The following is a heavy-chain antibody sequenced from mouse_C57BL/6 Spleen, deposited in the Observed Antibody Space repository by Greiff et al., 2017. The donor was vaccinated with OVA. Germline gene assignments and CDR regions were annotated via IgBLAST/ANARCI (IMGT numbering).Heavy chain of an antibody. CDR3: AKRGECTTVVEAMDY. Sequence: VQGVESGPGLVAPSQSLSITCTVSGFSLTSYGVSWVRQPPGKGLEWLGVIWGNGSTNYHSALIASLSLSKDNSKRQVFLKRNRLQTDDTATDYGAKRGECTTVVEAMDYWGQGTSVTVSS. CDR2: IWGNGST. J-gene: IGHJ4*01. CDR1: GFSLTSYG. D-gene: IGHD1-1*01. V-gene: IGHV2-3*01.